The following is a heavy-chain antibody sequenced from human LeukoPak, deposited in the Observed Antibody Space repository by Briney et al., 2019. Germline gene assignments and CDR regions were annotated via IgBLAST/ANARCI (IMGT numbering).Heavy chain of an antibody. Sequence: GASVKVSCKASGGTFSSYTISWVRQAPGQGLEWMGGIIPIFNTAHYAQTSQGRVTITADASTSTAYMELNSLRSEDTAVYYCARDEQDSSSWYARWFDPWGQGTLVTVSS. V-gene: IGHV1-69*13. J-gene: IGHJ5*02. CDR1: GGTFSSYT. D-gene: IGHD6-13*01. CDR3: ARDEQDSSSWYARWFDP. CDR2: IIPIFNTA.